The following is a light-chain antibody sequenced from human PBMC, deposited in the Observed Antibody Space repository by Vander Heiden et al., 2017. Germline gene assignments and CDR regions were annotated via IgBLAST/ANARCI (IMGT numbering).Light chain of an antibody. Sequence: QLVLTQSPSASASLGASVNLTCTLSSGHSHYAIAWHQQEPEKGPRYLMKLTADGSHTKGDGVPDRFSGSSSGAERYLTISSLQSEDEADYYCQTWGTGIVLFGGGTKLTVL. CDR2: LTADGSH. J-gene: IGLJ2*01. V-gene: IGLV4-69*01. CDR3: QTWGTGIVL. CDR1: SGHSHYA.